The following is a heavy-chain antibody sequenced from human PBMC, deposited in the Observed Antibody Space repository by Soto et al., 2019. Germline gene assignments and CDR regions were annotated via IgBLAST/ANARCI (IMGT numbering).Heavy chain of an antibody. D-gene: IGHD3-10*02. V-gene: IGHV1-2*02. J-gene: IGHJ6*02. CDR1: GYTFTAYH. Sequence: QVRLVQSGAEVKEPGDSVRVSCEASGYTFTAYHIHWVRQAPGQGLEWMGWINPKVGDTGYAQDFQGRVSMPSDMSISTVYMELSRLTSDDTAIYYCARNMDYYYGRGSGNGHGVWGQGTTVTVFS. CDR2: INPKVGDT. CDR3: ARNMDYYYGRGSGNGHGV.